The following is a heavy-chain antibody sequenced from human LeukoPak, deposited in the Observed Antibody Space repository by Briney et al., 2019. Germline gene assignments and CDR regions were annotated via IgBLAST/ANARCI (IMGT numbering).Heavy chain of an antibody. CDR1: GFTFSSYE. D-gene: IGHD3-22*01. CDR3: AREAPYYYDSSGYYYLGDDAFDI. CDR2: ISSSGSTI. V-gene: IGHV3-48*03. Sequence: PGGSLRLSCAASGFTFSSYEMNWVRQAPGKGLEWVSYISSSGSTIYYADSVKGRFTISRDNAKNSLYLQMNSLRAEDTAVYYCAREAPYYYDSSGYYYLGDDAFDIWGQGTMVTVSS. J-gene: IGHJ3*02.